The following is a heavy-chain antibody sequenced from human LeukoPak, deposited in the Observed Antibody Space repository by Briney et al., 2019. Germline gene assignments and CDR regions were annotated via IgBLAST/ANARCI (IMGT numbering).Heavy chain of an antibody. D-gene: IGHD2-21*02. V-gene: IGHV4-61*08. J-gene: IGHJ4*02. Sequence: SETLSLTCTVSGGSISSGDYYWSWLRQPPGKGREWIGYIYYSGCTNYNPSLKSRITISVDTSTNQFYLKLSSVTAGDTVVYYCARGDCGGDCYVDYWGQGTLVTVSS. CDR3: ARGDCGGDCYVDY. CDR1: GGSISSGDYY. CDR2: IYYSGCT.